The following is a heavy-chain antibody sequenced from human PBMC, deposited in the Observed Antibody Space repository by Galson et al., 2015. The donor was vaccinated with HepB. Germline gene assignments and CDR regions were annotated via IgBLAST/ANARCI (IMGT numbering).Heavy chain of an antibody. Sequence: ETLSLTCAVSGGSISSYYWSWIRQPPGKGLEWIGYIYYSGSTNYNPSLKSRVTISVDTSKNQFSLKLSSVTAADTAVYYCARGWWDSSGYWYFDLWGRGTLVTVSS. CDR1: GGSISSYY. D-gene: IGHD3-22*01. V-gene: IGHV4-59*08. J-gene: IGHJ2*01. CDR3: ARGWWDSSGYWYFDL. CDR2: IYYSGST.